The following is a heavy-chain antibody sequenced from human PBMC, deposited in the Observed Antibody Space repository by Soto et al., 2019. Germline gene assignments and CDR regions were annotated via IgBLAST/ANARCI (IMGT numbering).Heavy chain of an antibody. J-gene: IGHJ6*02. V-gene: IGHV3-21*01. Sequence: EVQLVESGGGLVKPGGSLRLSCAASGFTFSSYSMNWVRQAPGKGLEWVSSISSSSSYIYYTDSVKGRFPISRDNAKNSLYLQMNSLRAEDTAVYYCARVERIAAAGRDSNYYYYGMDVWGQGTTVTVSS. D-gene: IGHD6-13*01. CDR3: ARVERIAAAGRDSNYYYYGMDV. CDR1: GFTFSSYS. CDR2: ISSSSSYI.